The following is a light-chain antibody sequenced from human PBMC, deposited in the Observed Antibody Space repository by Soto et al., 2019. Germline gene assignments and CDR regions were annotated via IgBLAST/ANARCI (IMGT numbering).Light chain of an antibody. V-gene: IGLV4-69*01. Sequence: QSVLTQSPSASASLGASVKLTCTLSSGHSSYAIAWHQQQPEKGPRYLMKLNSDGSHSKGGGIPDRFSGSSSGAERYLTISSLQSEDEADYYCQTWGTGIHVVFGGGTKVTVL. CDR3: QTWGTGIHVV. CDR1: SGHSSYA. J-gene: IGLJ2*01. CDR2: LNSDGSH.